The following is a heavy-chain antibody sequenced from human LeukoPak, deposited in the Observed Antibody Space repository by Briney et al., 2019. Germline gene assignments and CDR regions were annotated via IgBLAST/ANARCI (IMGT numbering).Heavy chain of an antibody. J-gene: IGHJ4*02. CDR3: ARGPQAGSKYYFDY. CDR1: GFTFSSYS. D-gene: IGHD4-11*01. Sequence: GGSLRLSCAASGFTFSSYSMNWVRQAPGKGLEWVSSISSSSSYIYYADSVKGRFTISRDNAKNSLYLQMNSLRAEDTAVYYCARGPQAGSKYYFDYWGQGTLVTVSS. CDR2: ISSSSSYI. V-gene: IGHV3-21*01.